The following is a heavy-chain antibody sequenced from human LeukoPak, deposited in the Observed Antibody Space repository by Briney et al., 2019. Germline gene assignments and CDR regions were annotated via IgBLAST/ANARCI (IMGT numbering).Heavy chain of an antibody. J-gene: IGHJ4*02. CDR2: INPNSGGT. CDR1: GYTFTGYY. Sequence: GASVKVSCKASGYTFTGYYMHWVRQAPGQGLEWMGLINPNSGGTNYAQQFQGRVTMTRDTSISTAYIELSRLRSDDKAVYYCARAAPPNIVVVVAAYDYWGQGTLVTVSS. V-gene: IGHV1-2*02. CDR3: ARAAPPNIVVVVAAYDY. D-gene: IGHD2-15*01.